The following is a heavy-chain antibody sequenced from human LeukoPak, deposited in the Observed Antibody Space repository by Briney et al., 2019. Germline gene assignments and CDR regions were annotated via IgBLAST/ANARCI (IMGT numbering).Heavy chain of an antibody. CDR2: ISESGAKT. CDR3: AKNDIGYYFEY. Sequence: GGSLRLSCAASGFTFSNYAMSWVRQAPGKGLEGVSSISESGAKTYYADSVKGRLTISRDNSKNTLFLQMNSLRAEDTAVYFCAKNDIGYYFEYGGQGTLVTVSS. D-gene: IGHD3-9*01. CDR1: GFTFSNYA. J-gene: IGHJ4*02. V-gene: IGHV3-23*01.